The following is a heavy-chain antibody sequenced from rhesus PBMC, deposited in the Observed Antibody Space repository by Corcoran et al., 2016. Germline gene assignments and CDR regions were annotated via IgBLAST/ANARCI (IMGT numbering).Heavy chain of an antibody. Sequence: EVQLVASGGGLVQPGGSLRLSCAASGFTFGSYGMSWFSMATGQGLEWISAISRGGGSTYYADSVKGRFTNSRDNAKNTLSLQMNSLRAEDTAVYYCAKDQTSGYGYNSLDVWGRGVLVTVSS. CDR2: ISRGGGST. J-gene: IGHJ5-2*02. V-gene: IGHV3S25*01. CDR3: AKDQTSGYGYNSLDV. CDR1: GFTFGSYG. D-gene: IGHD5-24*01.